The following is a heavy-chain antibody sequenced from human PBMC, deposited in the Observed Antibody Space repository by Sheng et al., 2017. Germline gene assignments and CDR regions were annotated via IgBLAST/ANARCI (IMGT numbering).Heavy chain of an antibody. CDR2: VYKKWEH. D-gene: IGHD2-15*01. CDR1: GGSIFDYY. CDR3: ARILGNRFDK. V-gene: IGHV4-59*01. J-gene: IGHJ4*02. Sequence: QVQLQESGPGLVEPSETLSLTCTVSGGSIFDYYWSWIRQPPGKGLEWIGNVYKKWEHQLQSLLKSRVTISLDTSENQFSLKLRSVTAADTAVYYCARILGNRFDKWGQGNAWPPSPQ.